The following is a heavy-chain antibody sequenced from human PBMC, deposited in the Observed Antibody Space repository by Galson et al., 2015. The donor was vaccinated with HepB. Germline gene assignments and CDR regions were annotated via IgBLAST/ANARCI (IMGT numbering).Heavy chain of an antibody. D-gene: IGHD6-13*01. CDR1: GYTFGGYY. Sequence: SVKVSCKASGYTFGGYYTHWVRQAPGQGLEWMGRINPHNGGAIYAQKFQGRVTMTSDTSASTAYMELSRLRFDDTAIYYCARELAAAGSWLDPWGQGTLVTVSS. CDR3: ARELAAAGSWLDP. CDR2: INPHNGGA. V-gene: IGHV1-2*06. J-gene: IGHJ5*02.